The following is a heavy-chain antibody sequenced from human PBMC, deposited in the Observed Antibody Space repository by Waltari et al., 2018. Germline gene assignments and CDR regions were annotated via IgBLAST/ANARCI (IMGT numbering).Heavy chain of an antibody. CDR3: AREENYDFAMDV. CDR2: INGDGSST. CDR1: GFLFSSYW. J-gene: IGHJ6*02. D-gene: IGHD1-7*01. V-gene: IGHV3-74*01. Sequence: EVQLVESGGGSVQPGGSLRLSCTGSGFLFSSYWMHWVRQGAGEGLVCVSRINGDGSSTTYADSVQGRFTTTRDNAKSTLYLEMNSLKSEDTGVYYCAREENYDFAMDVWGQGTTVTVSS.